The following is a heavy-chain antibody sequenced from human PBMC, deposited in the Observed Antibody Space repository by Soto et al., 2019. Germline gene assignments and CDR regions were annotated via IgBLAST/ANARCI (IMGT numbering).Heavy chain of an antibody. CDR2: IYYSGST. J-gene: IGHJ5*02. Sequence: SETLSLTCTVSGGSISSGGYYWSWIRQHPGKGLEWIGYIYYSGSTYYNPSLKRRVTISVDTSKNQFSLKLSSVTAADTAVYYCARALYYYDSRGYSNWLDPWGQGTLVTVSS. CDR3: ARALYYYDSRGYSNWLDP. D-gene: IGHD3-22*01. CDR1: GGSISSGGYY. V-gene: IGHV4-31*03.